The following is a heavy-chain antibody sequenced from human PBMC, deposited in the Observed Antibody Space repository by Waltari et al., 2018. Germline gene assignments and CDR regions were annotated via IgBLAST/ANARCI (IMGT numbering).Heavy chain of an antibody. J-gene: IGHJ4*01. Sequence: EVQMVESGGGSVKPGDSLRLSCVASGFGFTAAWLTWVRQAPGKGVEWVGRIKSQKDGATTDFAASVRGRFSISRDDSQNMVFLQMNSLRVEDTALYYCTTLDAPWGGWGHGTLVTVSS. CDR3: TTLDAPWGG. CDR1: GFGFTAAW. CDR2: IKSQKDGATT. D-gene: IGHD7-27*01. V-gene: IGHV3-15*01.